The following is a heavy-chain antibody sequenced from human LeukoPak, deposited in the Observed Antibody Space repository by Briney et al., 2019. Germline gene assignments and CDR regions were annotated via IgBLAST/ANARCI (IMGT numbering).Heavy chain of an antibody. J-gene: IGHJ4*02. Sequence: EASVKVSCKASGGTLSSYAISWVRQAPGQGLEWMGGIIPIFGTANYAQKFQGRVTITADKSTSTAYMELSSLRSEDTAVYYCARVIAAAGGGDYFDYWGQGTLVTVSS. CDR2: IIPIFGTA. CDR1: GGTLSSYA. V-gene: IGHV1-69*06. D-gene: IGHD6-13*01. CDR3: ARVIAAAGGGDYFDY.